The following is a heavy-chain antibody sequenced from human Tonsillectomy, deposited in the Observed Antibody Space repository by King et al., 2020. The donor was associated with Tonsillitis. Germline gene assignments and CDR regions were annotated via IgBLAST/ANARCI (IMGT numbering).Heavy chain of an antibody. CDR3: ARSFTSNFWSGSNF. J-gene: IGHJ4*02. CDR1: GYTFTNYD. V-gene: IGHV1-8*01. CDR2: INPSSGNT. Sequence: QLVQSGAEVKRPGASVKVSCKASGYTFTNYDITWVRQAPGQGLEWMGWINPSSGNTAYAQKFQGRVTMTRNPSTNTTYMELSSLRSDDTAVYYCARSFTSNFWSGSNFWGQGTLVTVS. D-gene: IGHD3-3*01.